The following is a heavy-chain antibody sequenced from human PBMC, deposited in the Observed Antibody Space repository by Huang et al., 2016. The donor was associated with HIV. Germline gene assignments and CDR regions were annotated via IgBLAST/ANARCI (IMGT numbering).Heavy chain of an antibody. V-gene: IGHV4-39*01. Sequence: QLQLQESGPGLVRPSETLSLICTVSGGSITDCTYYWGWIRQPPGKGMEWIGSIYYSGDTDYNPSLRSRVTMSVDTSKNRFSLDIRSVAVADTAIYYCARHFGSWSGYFDSWGQGTLVPVSS. J-gene: IGHJ4*02. D-gene: IGHD3-10*01. CDR1: GGSITDCTYY. CDR2: IYYSGDT. CDR3: ARHFGSWSGYFDS.